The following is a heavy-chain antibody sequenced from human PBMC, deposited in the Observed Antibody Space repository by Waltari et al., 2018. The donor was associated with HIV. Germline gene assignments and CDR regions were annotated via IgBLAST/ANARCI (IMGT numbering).Heavy chain of an antibody. CDR1: GASISSSKW. CDR3: ARVRDSGDYGHFDS. D-gene: IGHD4-17*01. J-gene: IGHJ4*02. V-gene: IGHV4-4*02. Sequence: QAQLQESGPGLVKPSETLSLSCTVSGASISSSKWWSWVRQSPGKGLEWIGEIYHTGNTNFNPSRKSRVTLSIDKAKKTISFNLSSVTATDTATYFCARVRDSGDYGHFDSWGRGTLVIVS. CDR2: IYHTGNT.